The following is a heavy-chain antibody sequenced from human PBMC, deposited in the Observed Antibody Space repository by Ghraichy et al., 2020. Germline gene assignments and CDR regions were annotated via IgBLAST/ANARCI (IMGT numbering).Heavy chain of an antibody. CDR1: GFTFGSYN. CDR2: ITSSSRSI. V-gene: IGHV3-48*02. J-gene: IGHJ6*02. CDR3: ARASTGVRFYYYDGMDV. D-gene: IGHD4-23*01. Sequence: GGSLRLSCVGSGFTFGSYNMNWVRQSPGKDLEWVSYITSSSRSIFYADSVKGRFTISRDNAQNSLYLQMNSLRDEDTAVYYCARASTGVRFYYYDGMDVWGQGTTVTVSS.